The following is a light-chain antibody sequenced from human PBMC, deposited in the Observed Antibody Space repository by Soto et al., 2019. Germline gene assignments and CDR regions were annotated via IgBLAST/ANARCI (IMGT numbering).Light chain of an antibody. CDR2: EVS. V-gene: IGLV2-14*01. CDR1: SSDVGGYNY. CDR3: NSYTGSGIV. J-gene: IGLJ1*01. Sequence: QSVLTQPASVSGSPGQSITISCTGTSSDVGGYNYVSWYQHHPGKAPKLMIYEVSNRPSGVSYRFSGSKSGNTASLTISGLQAEDEAEYYCNSYTGSGIVFGTGTKVTVL.